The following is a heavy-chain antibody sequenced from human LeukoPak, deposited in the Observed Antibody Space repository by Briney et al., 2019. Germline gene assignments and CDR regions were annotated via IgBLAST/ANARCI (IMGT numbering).Heavy chain of an antibody. D-gene: IGHD6-19*01. CDR2: ISVYNGNI. Sequence: GASVKVSCKASGYTFTSYGISWVRQAPGQGLEWMGWISVYNGNIHYAQKLQGRVTMTTDTFTSTAYMELRSLTSDDKAIYYCARDAPSVAVAGGPDYWGQGTLVSVSS. V-gene: IGHV1-18*01. CDR1: GYTFTSYG. J-gene: IGHJ4*02. CDR3: ARDAPSVAVAGGPDY.